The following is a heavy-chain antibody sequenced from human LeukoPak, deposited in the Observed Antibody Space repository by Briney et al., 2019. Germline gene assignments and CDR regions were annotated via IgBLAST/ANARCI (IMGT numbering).Heavy chain of an antibody. CDR3: AKAHNYYDSSGHPGDY. D-gene: IGHD3-22*01. Sequence: GGSLRLSCAASGFTFSDYYMSWIRQAPGKGLEWVSAISGSGGSTYYADSVKGRFTISRDNSKNTLYLQMNSLRAEDTAVYYCAKAHNYYDSSGHPGDYWGQGTLVTVSS. CDR1: GFTFSDYY. J-gene: IGHJ4*02. CDR2: ISGSGGST. V-gene: IGHV3-23*01.